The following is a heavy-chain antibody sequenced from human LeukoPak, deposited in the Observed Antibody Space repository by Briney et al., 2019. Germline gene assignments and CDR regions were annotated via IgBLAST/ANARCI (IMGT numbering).Heavy chain of an antibody. CDR3: AKNGAAAAALES. CDR2: IRFDGANL. V-gene: IGHV3-30*02. CDR1: GLSVTTNY. Sequence: GGSLRLSCAASGLSVTTNYMTWVRQAPGKGLEWVAFIRFDGANLYYSESVKGRFTISRDNSKDTLYLQMDSLTTEDTALYYCAKNGAAAAALESWGQGTRVTVAS. J-gene: IGHJ4*02. D-gene: IGHD6-25*01.